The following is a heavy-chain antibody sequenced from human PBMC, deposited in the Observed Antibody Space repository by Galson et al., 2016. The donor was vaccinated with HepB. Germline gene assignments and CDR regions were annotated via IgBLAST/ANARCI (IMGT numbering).Heavy chain of an antibody. CDR1: GFTFSSYW. J-gene: IGHJ5*02. Sequence: LSLSCAASGFTFSSYWMPWVRQAPGEGLVWVSHISGDGSSTHNGDSVKGRFTVSRDNSKNTLYLQMNSLRAEDTAVYYCVRDKVTPGTNWFDPWGQGTLVTVSS. CDR3: VRDKVTPGTNWFDP. D-gene: IGHD4-11*01. CDR2: ISGDGSST. V-gene: IGHV3-74*01.